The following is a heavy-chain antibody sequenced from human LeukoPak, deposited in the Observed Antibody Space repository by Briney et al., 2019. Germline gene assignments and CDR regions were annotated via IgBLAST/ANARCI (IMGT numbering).Heavy chain of an antibody. CDR2: IYYSGST. J-gene: IGHJ4*02. V-gene: IGHV4-31*03. CDR3: ARKIQLWSPFDY. Sequence: SETLSLTCTVSGGSISSGGYYWSWIRQHPGQGLEWIGYIYYSGSTYYNPSLKSRVTISVDTSKNQFSLKLSSVTAADTAVYYCARKIQLWSPFDYWGQGTLVTVSS. CDR1: GGSISSGGYY. D-gene: IGHD5-18*01.